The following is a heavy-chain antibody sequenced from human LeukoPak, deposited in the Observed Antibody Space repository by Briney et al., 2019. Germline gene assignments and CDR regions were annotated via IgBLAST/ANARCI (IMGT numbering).Heavy chain of an antibody. J-gene: IGHJ3*02. CDR1: GFTFDDYA. V-gene: IGHV3-9*01. Sequence: GGSLRLSCAASGFTFDDYAMHWVRQAPGKGLEWVSGISWNSGNIGYADSVKGRFTISRDNAKNSLYLQMNSLRAEDTALYYCTRRSYIWAFDIWGQGTMVTVSS. D-gene: IGHD2-2*02. CDR2: ISWNSGNI. CDR3: TRRSYIWAFDI.